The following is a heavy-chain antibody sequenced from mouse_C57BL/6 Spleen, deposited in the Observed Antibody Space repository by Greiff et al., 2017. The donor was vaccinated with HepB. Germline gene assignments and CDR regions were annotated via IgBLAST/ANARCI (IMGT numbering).Heavy chain of an antibody. V-gene: IGHV1-81*01. CDR1: GYTFTSYG. Sequence: QVQLQQSGAELARPGASVKLSCTASGYTFTSYGISWVKQRTGQGLEWIGEIYPRSGNTYYNEKFKGKATLTADKSSSTAYMELRSLTSEDSAVYVCARDYYGSSYEDYFDYWGQGTTLTVSS. J-gene: IGHJ2*01. CDR2: IYPRSGNT. D-gene: IGHD1-1*01. CDR3: ARDYYGSSYEDYFDY.